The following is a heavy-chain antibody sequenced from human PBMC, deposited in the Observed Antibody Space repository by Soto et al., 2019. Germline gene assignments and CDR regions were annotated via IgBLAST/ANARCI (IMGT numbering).Heavy chain of an antibody. J-gene: IGHJ3*02. CDR3: ARDSSERYYTHYYDSSPPTDDAFDI. Sequence: SEILSLTCTVSGGSSSSGGYYWSWIRQHPGKGLEWIGYIYYSGSTYYNPSLKSRVTISVDTSKNQFSLKLSSVTAADTAVYYCARDSSERYYTHYYDSSPPTDDAFDIWGQGTMVPVSS. D-gene: IGHD3-22*01. CDR2: IYYSGST. CDR1: GGSSSSGGYY. V-gene: IGHV4-31*03.